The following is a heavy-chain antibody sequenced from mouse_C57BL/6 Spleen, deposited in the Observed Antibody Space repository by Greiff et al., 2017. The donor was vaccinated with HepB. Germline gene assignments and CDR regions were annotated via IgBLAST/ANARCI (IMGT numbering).Heavy chain of an antibody. Sequence: QVQLQQSGPELVKPGASVKISCKASGYAFSSSWMNWVKQRPGKGLEWIGRIYPGDGDTNYNGKFKGKAKLTADKSSSTAYMQLSSLTSEDSAVYFCARSRYDYDQNYWGQGTTLTVSS. CDR1: GYAFSSSW. D-gene: IGHD2-4*01. V-gene: IGHV1-82*01. J-gene: IGHJ2*01. CDR2: IYPGDGDT. CDR3: ARSRYDYDQNY.